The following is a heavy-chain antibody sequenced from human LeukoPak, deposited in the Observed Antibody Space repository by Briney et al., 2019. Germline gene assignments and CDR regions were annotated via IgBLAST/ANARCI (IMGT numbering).Heavy chain of an antibody. V-gene: IGHV3-49*03. CDR1: GFTFGDYA. CDR2: IKSKAYGGTT. D-gene: IGHD3-10*01. J-gene: IGHJ3*02. Sequence: GGSLRLSCTASGFTFGDYAMSWFRQAPGKGLEWVGFIKSKAYGGTTEYAASVKGRFTISRDDSKSIAYLQMNSLKTEDTAVYYCTRDAYYYGSGIFAFDIWGQGTMVTVSS. CDR3: TRDAYYYGSGIFAFDI.